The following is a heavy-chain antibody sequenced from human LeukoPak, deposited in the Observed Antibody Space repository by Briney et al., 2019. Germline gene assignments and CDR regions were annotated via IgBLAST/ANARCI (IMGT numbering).Heavy chain of an antibody. Sequence: GGSLRLFCAASGFPLSGYSMPWVRQAPGKGREWVSYINSGCDYILYADSVKGRFTISRDNAKNSLYLQMSSLRAEDTAVYYCARDQFGKGNWFDPWGQGTLVTVSS. J-gene: IGHJ5*02. V-gene: IGHV3-21*01. CDR1: GFPLSGYS. CDR3: ARDQFGKGNWFDP. CDR2: INSGCDYI. D-gene: IGHD3-10*01.